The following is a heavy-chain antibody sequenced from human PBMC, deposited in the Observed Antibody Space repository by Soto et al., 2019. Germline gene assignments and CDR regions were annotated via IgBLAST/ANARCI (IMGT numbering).Heavy chain of an antibody. D-gene: IGHD3-10*01. CDR2: ISYDGSNK. Sequence: GGSLRLSCAASGFTFSSYAMHWVRQAPGKGLEWVAVISYDGSNKYYADSVKGRFTISRDNSKNTLYLQMNSLRAEDTAVYYCARDHGSGSYSGNYYYYGMDVWGQGTTVTVSS. CDR1: GFTFSSYA. CDR3: ARDHGSGSYSGNYYYYGMDV. J-gene: IGHJ6*02. V-gene: IGHV3-30-3*01.